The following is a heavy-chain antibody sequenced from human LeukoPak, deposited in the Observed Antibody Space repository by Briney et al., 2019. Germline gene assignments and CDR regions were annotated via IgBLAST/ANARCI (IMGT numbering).Heavy chain of an antibody. Sequence: GGSLRLSCAASGFTFSNAWMSWVRQAPGKGLEWVSVIYSGGSTYYADSVKGRFSISRDDSKNTLYLQMNSLRAEDTAVYYCTRGARLAGTFDYWGQGIVVTVSS. V-gene: IGHV3-66*01. CDR2: IYSGGST. J-gene: IGHJ4*02. D-gene: IGHD6-19*01. CDR3: TRGARLAGTFDY. CDR1: GFTFSNAW.